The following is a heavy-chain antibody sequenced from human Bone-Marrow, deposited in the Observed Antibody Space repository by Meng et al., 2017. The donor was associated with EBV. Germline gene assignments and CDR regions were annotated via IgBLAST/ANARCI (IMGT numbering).Heavy chain of an antibody. Sequence: QVTLQQCGAELLKLSQPLSLICAVDGGSFSGYYWSWIRQPPGKGLEWIGEINHSGSTNYNPSLKSRVTISVDTSKNQFSLKLSSVTAADTAVYYCARFRKQQLFFRYYFDYWGQGTLVTVSS. CDR3: ARFRKQQLFFRYYFDY. J-gene: IGHJ4*02. D-gene: IGHD6-13*01. CDR1: GGSFSGYY. V-gene: IGHV4-34*01. CDR2: INHSGST.